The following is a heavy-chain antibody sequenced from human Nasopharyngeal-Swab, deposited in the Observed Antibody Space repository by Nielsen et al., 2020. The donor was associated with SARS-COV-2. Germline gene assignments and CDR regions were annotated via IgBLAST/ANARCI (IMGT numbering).Heavy chain of an antibody. CDR1: GYTFTSYA. CDR3: AREEGEGYCSGGSCYFPYY. V-gene: IGHV1-3*01. Sequence: ASVKVSCKASGYTFTSYAMHWVRQAPGQRLEWMGWLNAGNGNTRYSQKFQGRVTLTRDTSASTAYMELSSLRSEDTAVYYCAREEGEGYCSGGSCYFPYYWGQGTLVTVSS. J-gene: IGHJ4*02. CDR2: LNAGNGNT. D-gene: IGHD2-15*01.